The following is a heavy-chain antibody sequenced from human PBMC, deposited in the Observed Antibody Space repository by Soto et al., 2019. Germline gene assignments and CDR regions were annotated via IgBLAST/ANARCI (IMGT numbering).Heavy chain of an antibody. CDR1: GFSLSTSGVG. Sequence: QITLKESGPTLVKPTQTLTLTCTFSGFSLSTSGVGVAWIRQPPGKALEWLALIYWDDDKRYRPSLESRLTITKDTSKNQVVLXMTNXXSVXXXXXXXXXXXXXXXXXXXXXXSXXXXWGQGTT. CDR3: XXXXXXXXXXXXXXXSXXXX. V-gene: IGHV2-5*02. CDR2: IYWDDDK. J-gene: IGHJ6*02.